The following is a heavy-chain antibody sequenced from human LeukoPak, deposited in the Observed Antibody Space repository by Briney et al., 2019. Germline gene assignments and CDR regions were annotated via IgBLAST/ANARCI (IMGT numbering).Heavy chain of an antibody. Sequence: SETLSLTCTVSSGSIRSYYWSWIRQPPGKGLEWIGYIFYSGSTNYNPSLKSRVTISVDTSQNQFSLKLTSVTTADTAVCYCARGYGELRDWGQGTLVTVSS. CDR3: ARGYGELRD. CDR2: IFYSGST. CDR1: SGSIRSYY. J-gene: IGHJ4*02. V-gene: IGHV4-59*01. D-gene: IGHD4-17*01.